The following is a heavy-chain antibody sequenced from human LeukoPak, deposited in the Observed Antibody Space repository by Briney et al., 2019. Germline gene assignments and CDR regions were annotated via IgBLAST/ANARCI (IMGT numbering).Heavy chain of an antibody. D-gene: IGHD4-17*01. J-gene: IGHJ4*02. CDR1: GYSFTSFW. CDR2: IYPGDSDT. Sequence: GESLKISCKGSGYSFTSFWIAWVRQMPGKGLEWMGIIYPGDSDTRYSPSFEGQVTFSADKSINTAYLQWSSLKASDTAMYYCARTEWGTTVTYFDDWGQGTLVTVSS. CDR3: ARTEWGTTVTYFDD. V-gene: IGHV5-51*01.